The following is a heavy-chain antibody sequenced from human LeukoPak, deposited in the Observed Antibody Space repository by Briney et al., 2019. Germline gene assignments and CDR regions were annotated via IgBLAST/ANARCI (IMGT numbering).Heavy chain of an antibody. V-gene: IGHV1-18*01. CDR2: ISAYNGNT. CDR1: GYTFTSYG. D-gene: IGHD3-3*01. CDR3: ARGGGVYDFAPVFDP. Sequence: ASVKVSCKASGYTFTSYGISWVRQAPGQGLEWMGWISAYNGNTNYAQKLQGKVTMTTDTSTSTDYMELRSLRSDDTAVYYCARGGGVYDFAPVFDPWGQGTLVTVSS. J-gene: IGHJ5*02.